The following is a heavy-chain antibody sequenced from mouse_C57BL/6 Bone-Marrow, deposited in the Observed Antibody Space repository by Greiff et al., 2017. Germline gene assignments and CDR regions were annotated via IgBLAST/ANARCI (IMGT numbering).Heavy chain of an antibody. CDR3: ARNALLLRNAMDY. D-gene: IGHD1-1*01. J-gene: IGHJ4*01. Sequence: QVQLQQPGAELVKPGASVKMSCKASGYTFTSYWITWVKQRPGQGLEWIGDIYPGSGSTNYNEKFKSKATLTLDTSSSTAYMQLSSLTSEDSAVYYCARNALLLRNAMDYWGQGTSVTVSS. CDR2: IYPGSGST. CDR1: GYTFTSYW. V-gene: IGHV1-55*01.